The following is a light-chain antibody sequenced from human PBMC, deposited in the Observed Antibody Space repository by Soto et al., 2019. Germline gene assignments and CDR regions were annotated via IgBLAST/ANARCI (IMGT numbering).Light chain of an antibody. J-gene: IGKJ5*01. V-gene: IGKV3-15*01. CDR2: YAS. CDR3: QQYNNWPTIT. Sequence: EVMMTQSPATLSVSPGDTATLSCRASQSVSNNLAWYQQKPGQAPRLLIYYASTRATDVPARFSGSGSGTEFTLTISSLQSEDFALYYCQQYNNWPTITFGQGTRLEI. CDR1: QSVSNN.